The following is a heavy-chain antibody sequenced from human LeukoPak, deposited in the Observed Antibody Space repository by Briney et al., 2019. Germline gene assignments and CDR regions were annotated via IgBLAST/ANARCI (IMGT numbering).Heavy chain of an antibody. CDR1: GDSISSSSYY. D-gene: IGHD6-19*01. V-gene: IGHV4-61*05. CDR2: IYYSGST. J-gene: IGHJ4*02. CDR3: ARVSDSSGWYGGDY. Sequence: SETLSLTCTVSGDSISSSSYYWGWTRQPPGKGLEWIGYIYYSGSTNYNPALKSRVTISVDTSKNQFSLKLSSVTAADTAVYYCARVSDSSGWYGGDYWGQGTLVTVSS.